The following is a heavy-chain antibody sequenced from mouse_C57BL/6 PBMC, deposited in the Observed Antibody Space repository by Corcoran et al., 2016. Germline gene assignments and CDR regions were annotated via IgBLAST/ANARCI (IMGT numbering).Heavy chain of an antibody. CDR1: GYTFTDYY. D-gene: IGHD1-1*01. Sequence: EVQLQQSGPELVKPGASVKISCKASGYTFTDYYMNWVKQSHGKSLEWIGDINPNNGGTSYNQKFKGKDTLTVDKSSSTAYMELRSLTSEDSAVYYCARRGIYYGSSYPYYVDYWGQGTTLTVSS. CDR3: ARRGIYYGSSYPYYVDY. CDR2: INPNNGGT. J-gene: IGHJ2*01. V-gene: IGHV1-26*01.